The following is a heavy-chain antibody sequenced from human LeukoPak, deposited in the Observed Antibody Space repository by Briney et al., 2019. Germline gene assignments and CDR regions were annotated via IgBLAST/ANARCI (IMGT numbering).Heavy chain of an antibody. Sequence: PGGSLRLSCAASGFIVSNNYMSWVRQAPGKGLDWVSLIYSGGDTYYADSVKGRFTISRDSSKNALYLQMNSLRAEDTAVYYCVKVQDAAYFDSWGQGTLVTVSS. CDR2: IYSGGDT. CDR1: GFIVSNNY. CDR3: VKVQDAAYFDS. V-gene: IGHV3-53*01. J-gene: IGHJ4*02. D-gene: IGHD2-2*01.